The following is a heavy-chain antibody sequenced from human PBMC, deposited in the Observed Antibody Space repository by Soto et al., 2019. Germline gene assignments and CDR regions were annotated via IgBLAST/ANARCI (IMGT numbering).Heavy chain of an antibody. CDR3: LNYYDSSGVDF. CDR1: GGSIISSAYS. D-gene: IGHD3-22*01. V-gene: IGHV4-39*01. Sequence: SETLSLTCTVSGGSIISSAYSWGWIRQPPGKGLEWIGSISYSGSTYYNPSLKSRVTISVDTSKNEVSLKLSSVTATDTAVYYCLNYYDSSGVDFWGQGNLVTVSS. J-gene: IGHJ4*02. CDR2: ISYSGST.